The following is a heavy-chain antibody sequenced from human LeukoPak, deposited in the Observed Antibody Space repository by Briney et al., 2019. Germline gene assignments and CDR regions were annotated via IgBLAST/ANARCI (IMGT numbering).Heavy chain of an antibody. V-gene: IGHV3-64D*09. CDR3: VKDRCGGGSGCRYFDY. CDR1: GFTFSSYG. CDR2: ISSNGGST. J-gene: IGHJ4*02. Sequence: GRSLRLSCAASGFTFSSYGMHWVRQAPGKGLEYVSAISSNGGSTYYADSVKGRFTISRDNSKNTLYLQMSSLRAEDTAVYYCVKDRCGGGSGCRYFDYWGQGTLVTVSS. D-gene: IGHD6-19*01.